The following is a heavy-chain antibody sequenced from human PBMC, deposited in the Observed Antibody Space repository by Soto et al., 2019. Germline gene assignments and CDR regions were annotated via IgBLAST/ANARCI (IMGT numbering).Heavy chain of an antibody. J-gene: IGHJ3*02. CDR3: ARDDRYSGYEYAFDI. CDR1: GGSVSSGSYY. Sequence: SETLSLTCTVSGGSVSSGSYYWSWIRQPPGKGLEWIGYIYYSGSTNYNPSLKSRVTISVDTSKNQYSLKLSSVTAADTAVYYCARDDRYSGYEYAFDIGGQGTIVTVSS. V-gene: IGHV4-61*01. CDR2: IYYSGST. D-gene: IGHD5-12*01.